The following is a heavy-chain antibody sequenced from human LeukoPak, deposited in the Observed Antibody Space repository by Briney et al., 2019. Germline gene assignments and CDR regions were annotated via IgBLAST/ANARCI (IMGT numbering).Heavy chain of an antibody. D-gene: IGHD2-21*01. J-gene: IGHJ6*03. CDR3: ARGPYCGGDCSNYYYYYMDV. CDR1: GYTFTSYG. CDR2: ISAYNGNK. V-gene: IGHV1-18*01. Sequence: ASVKVSCKASGYTFTSYGISWVRQAPGQGLEWMGWISAYNGNKNYAQKLQGRVTMTTDTSTSTAYMELRSLRSDDTAVYYCARGPYCGGDCSNYYYYYMDVWGKGTTVTVSS.